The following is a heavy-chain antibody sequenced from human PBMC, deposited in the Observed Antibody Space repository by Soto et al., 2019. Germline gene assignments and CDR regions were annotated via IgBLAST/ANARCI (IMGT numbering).Heavy chain of an antibody. D-gene: IGHD3-10*01. Sequence: QVQLVQSGAEVKRPGSSVKVSCMASGDTFINWVRQAPGLGLEWMGRVNPIVSMSNYAQRFQGRVTMTADKSTSTAYMELSGLRSEDTDIYYCATSYGSGYRAFDYWGQGALVSVSS. V-gene: IGHV1-69*04. CDR3: ATSYGSGYRAFDY. J-gene: IGHJ4*02. CDR2: VNPIVSMS. CDR1: GDTF.